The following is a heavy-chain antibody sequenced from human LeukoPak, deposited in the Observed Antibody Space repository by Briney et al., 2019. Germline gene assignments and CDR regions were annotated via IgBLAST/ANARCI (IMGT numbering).Heavy chain of an antibody. J-gene: IGHJ5*02. D-gene: IGHD1-26*01. CDR1: GYTFTSYY. CDR3: ARDVSTTPSATWFDP. Sequence: GASVKVSCKASGYTFTSYYMHWVRQAPGQGREWMGVINPSGGSTSYAQKFQGRVTMTRDMSTSTVYMELSSLRSEDTGVYYCARDVSTTPSATWFDPWGQGTLVTVSS. V-gene: IGHV1-46*01. CDR2: INPSGGST.